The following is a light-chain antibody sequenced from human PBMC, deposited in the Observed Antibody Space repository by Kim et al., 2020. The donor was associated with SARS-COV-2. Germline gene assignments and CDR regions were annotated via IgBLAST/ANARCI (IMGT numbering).Light chain of an antibody. CDR1: KLGDKY. V-gene: IGLV3-1*01. Sequence: SYELTQPPSVSVSPGQTASITCSGDKLGDKYACWYQQKPGQSPVLVIYQDSKRPSGIPERFSGSNSGNTATLTISGTQAMDEADYYCQAWDSSVVFGGGTKLPV. CDR2: QDS. J-gene: IGLJ2*01. CDR3: QAWDSSVV.